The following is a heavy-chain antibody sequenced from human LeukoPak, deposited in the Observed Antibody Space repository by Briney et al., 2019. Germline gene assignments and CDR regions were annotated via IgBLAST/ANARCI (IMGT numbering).Heavy chain of an antibody. CDR2: IRSKANSYAT. J-gene: IGHJ4*02. D-gene: IGHD3-10*01. CDR3: ISDPSNYYGPIFDY. Sequence: GGSLRLSCAASGLTFSGSAMHWVRQASGKGLEWVGRIRSKANSYATESAASVKGRFTISRDDSKNTAYLQMNNLKTEDTAVYYCISDPSNYYGPIFDYWGQGTLVTVSS. V-gene: IGHV3-73*01. CDR1: GLTFSGSA.